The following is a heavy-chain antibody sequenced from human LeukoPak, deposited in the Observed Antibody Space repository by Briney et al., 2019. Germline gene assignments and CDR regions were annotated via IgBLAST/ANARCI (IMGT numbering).Heavy chain of an antibody. CDR1: GGSISSYY. CDR3: ARVGGVVSDY. D-gene: IGHD3-3*01. CDR2: IYYSGTT. V-gene: IGHV4-59*01. J-gene: IGHJ4*02. Sequence: SETLSLTRTVSGGSISSYYWSWIRQPPGKGLEWSGYIYYSGTTNYNPSLKSRVTISVDTSKNQFSLKLSSVTAADTAVYYCARVGGVVSDYWGQGTLVTVSS.